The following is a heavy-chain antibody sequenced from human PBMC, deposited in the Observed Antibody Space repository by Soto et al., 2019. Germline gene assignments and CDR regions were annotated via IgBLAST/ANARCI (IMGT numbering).Heavy chain of an antibody. CDR2: IIPILGIA. Sequence: SVKVSCKASGGTFSSYTISWVRQAPGQGLEWMGRIIPILGIANYAQKFQGRVTITADKSTSTAYMELSSLRSEDTAVYYCARESFDYGGQVDYRGQGTLVTVPS. CDR1: GGTFSSYT. J-gene: IGHJ4*02. D-gene: IGHD4-17*01. V-gene: IGHV1-69*04. CDR3: ARESFDYGGQVDY.